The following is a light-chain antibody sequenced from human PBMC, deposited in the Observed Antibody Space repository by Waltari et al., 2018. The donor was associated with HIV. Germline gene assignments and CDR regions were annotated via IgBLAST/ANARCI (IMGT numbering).Light chain of an antibody. Sequence: QSALTQPASVSGSPGQSITISCTGTSSDVGGYKYVSWYQQYPGKAPKLIIYDVTNRPSGFSNRFSGSQSGNTASLTISGLQAEDEADYYCCSYTSSITGRVFGTGTKVTVL. J-gene: IGLJ1*01. V-gene: IGLV2-14*03. CDR3: CSYTSSITGRV. CDR2: DVT. CDR1: SSDVGGYKY.